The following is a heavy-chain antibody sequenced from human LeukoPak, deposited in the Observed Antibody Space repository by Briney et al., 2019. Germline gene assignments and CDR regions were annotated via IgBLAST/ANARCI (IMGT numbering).Heavy chain of an antibody. CDR3: ARGNSLLRPRSSGWGGAFDI. V-gene: IGHV4-39*07. Sequence: KPSETLSLTCTVSSGSITSSSYYWVWIRQPPGMGLAWIGSKFYSGGTYYNPSLKSRVTLSVDASKNQFSLKLSSVTAADTAVYYCARGNSLLRPRSSGWGGAFDIWGQGTMVTVSS. D-gene: IGHD6-25*01. J-gene: IGHJ3*02. CDR1: SGSITSSSYY. CDR2: KFYSGGT.